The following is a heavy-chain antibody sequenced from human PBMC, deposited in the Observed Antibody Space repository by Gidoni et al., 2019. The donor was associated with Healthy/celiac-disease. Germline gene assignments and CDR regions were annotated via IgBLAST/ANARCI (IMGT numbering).Heavy chain of an antibody. J-gene: IGHJ4*02. CDR3: AREVTAILDY. CDR1: GGSISSSSYY. Sequence: QLQLQESGPGLVKPSETLSLTCTVSGGSISSSSYYWGWIRQPPGKGLEWIGSIYYSGSTYYNPSLKSRVTISVDTSKNQYSLKLSSVTAADTAVYYCAREVTAILDYWGQGTLVTVSS. CDR2: IYYSGST. D-gene: IGHD2-2*02. V-gene: IGHV4-39*07.